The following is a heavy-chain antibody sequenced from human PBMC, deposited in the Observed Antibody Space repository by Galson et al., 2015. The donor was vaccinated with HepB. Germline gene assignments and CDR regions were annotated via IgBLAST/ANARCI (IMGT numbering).Heavy chain of an antibody. CDR3: VRDSATRACIGGGCYSRFDS. CDR2: IKQDGSEK. Sequence: SLRLSCAASGFTFTNYWMSWVRQAPGKGLEWVANIKQDGSEKNYVGSVKGRFTISRDNARSSLYLQMNSLRAEDTAVYYCVRDSATRACIGGGCYSRFDSWGQGTLVTVSS. V-gene: IGHV3-7*03. J-gene: IGHJ4*02. D-gene: IGHD2-15*01. CDR1: GFTFTNYW.